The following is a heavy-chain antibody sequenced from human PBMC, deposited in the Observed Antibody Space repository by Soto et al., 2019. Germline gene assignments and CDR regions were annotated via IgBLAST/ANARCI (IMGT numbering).Heavy chain of an antibody. Sequence: QITLKESGPPLVKPTQTLTLTCTASGFSLNTYGVGVGWIRQPPGKALEWLALIYWDDDKRYSPSLKSRLTFTKDTSKNQVVLTMTNMDPVDTVTYYCARALGSWGAYYFDYWGQGTLVTVSS. CDR2: IYWDDDK. J-gene: IGHJ4*02. D-gene: IGHD3-16*01. CDR3: ARALGSWGAYYFDY. CDR1: GFSLNTYGVG. V-gene: IGHV2-5*02.